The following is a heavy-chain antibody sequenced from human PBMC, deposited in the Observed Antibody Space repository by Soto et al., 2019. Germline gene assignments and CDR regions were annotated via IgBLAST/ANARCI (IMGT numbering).Heavy chain of an antibody. V-gene: IGHV3-11*01. J-gene: IGHJ4*02. CDR2: ISSSGSTI. CDR1: GFTCSDYY. D-gene: IGHD1-7*01. CDR3: ARKFFSRNYADWVDY. Sequence: QVQLVESGGGLVKPGGSLRLSCAASGFTCSDYYMSWIRQAPGQGLEWVSYISSSGSTIYYAVSVKGRFTISRDNAKNSLYMQMNSLRAEDTAVYYCARKFFSRNYADWVDYWGQGTLVTVSS.